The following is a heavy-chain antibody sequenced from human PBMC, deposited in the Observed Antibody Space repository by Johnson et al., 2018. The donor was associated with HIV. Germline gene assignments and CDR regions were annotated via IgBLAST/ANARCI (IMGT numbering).Heavy chain of an antibody. Sequence: QVQLVESGGGVVQPGRSLRLSCAASGFTFSSYGMHWVRQAPGKGLEWVAVISYDGSNKYYADSVKRRFTISRDNSKNPLYLQMNSLRAEDTALYYCAKGYSSSWYLDAFDTWGQGTMVTVSS. D-gene: IGHD6-13*01. CDR2: ISYDGSNK. CDR3: AKGYSSSWYLDAFDT. V-gene: IGHV3-30*18. J-gene: IGHJ3*02. CDR1: GFTFSSYG.